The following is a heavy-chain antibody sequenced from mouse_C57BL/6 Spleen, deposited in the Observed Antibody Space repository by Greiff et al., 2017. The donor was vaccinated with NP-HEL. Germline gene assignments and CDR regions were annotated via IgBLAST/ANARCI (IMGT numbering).Heavy chain of an antibody. CDR1: GYTFTDYY. Sequence: VQLQQSGPELVKPGASVKISCKASGYTFTDYYINWVKQRPGQGLEWIGWIFPGSGSTYYNEKFKGKATLTVDKSSSTAYMLLSSLTSEDSAVYFCAMGTTVVATKYFDVWGTGTTVTVSS. D-gene: IGHD1-1*01. CDR3: AMGTTVVATKYFDV. CDR2: IFPGSGST. J-gene: IGHJ1*03. V-gene: IGHV1-75*01.